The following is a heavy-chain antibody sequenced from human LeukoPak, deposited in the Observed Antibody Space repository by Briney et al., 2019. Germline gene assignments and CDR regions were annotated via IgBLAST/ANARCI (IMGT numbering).Heavy chain of an antibody. CDR3: ARGASGTYYFGY. CDR1: GLTVSSNY. V-gene: IGHV3-66*02. Sequence: HPGGSLRLSCAASGLTVSSNYMTWVRQAPGKGLDWVSVIYSGGSTYYADSVKGRFTISRDNSKNTLFLQMNSLRPEDTAVYYCARGASGTYYFGYWGRGTLVTVSS. D-gene: IGHD1-26*01. J-gene: IGHJ4*01. CDR2: IYSGGST.